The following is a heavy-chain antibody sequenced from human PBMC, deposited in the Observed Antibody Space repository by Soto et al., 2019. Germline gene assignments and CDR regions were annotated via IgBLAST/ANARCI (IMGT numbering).Heavy chain of an antibody. CDR1: GDSISTPHYY. J-gene: IGHJ6*02. V-gene: IGHV4-30-4*01. Sequence: SETLSLTCTVSGDSISTPHYYWSWIRHPPGKGLEWIGYIYYSGSTYYNPSLKSRVTISEDTPKNQFSLKLTYVTAADTAVYYCASLKGGRADQIGYYSYYGMDVWGQGTAVTVSS. CDR2: IYYSGST. D-gene: IGHD2-2*01. CDR3: ASLKGGRADQIGYYSYYGMDV.